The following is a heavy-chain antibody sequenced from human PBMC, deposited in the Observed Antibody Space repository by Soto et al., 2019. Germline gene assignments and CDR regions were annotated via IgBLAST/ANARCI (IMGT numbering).Heavy chain of an antibody. CDR2: IIPIYGTA. CDR3: GGMPTSRLVYYTMDV. D-gene: IGHD1-1*01. CDR1: GGTFSSYA. Sequence: QVQLVQSGAEVKKPGSSVKVSCKASGGTFSSYAISWVRQAPGQGLEWMGGIIPIYGTANYAQRFQGRVTFTADESTTTAYMYLSSLRSEVTAVYYCGGMPTSRLVYYTMDVWGQGTTVTVSS. J-gene: IGHJ6*02. V-gene: IGHV1-69*12.